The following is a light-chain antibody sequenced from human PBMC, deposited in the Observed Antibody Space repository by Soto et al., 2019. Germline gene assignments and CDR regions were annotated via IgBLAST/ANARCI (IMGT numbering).Light chain of an antibody. CDR2: HIS. CDR1: SSDVGGYDY. V-gene: IGLV2-14*01. CDR3: SSYTTTRALI. J-gene: IGLJ2*01. Sequence: QSALTQPASVSGSPGQSITISCTGTSSDVGGYDYVSWYQLHPAKAPKLMIYHISNRPSGVSNRFSGSKSGSTASLTISGLQAEDEADYYCSSYTTTRALIFGGGTKLTVL.